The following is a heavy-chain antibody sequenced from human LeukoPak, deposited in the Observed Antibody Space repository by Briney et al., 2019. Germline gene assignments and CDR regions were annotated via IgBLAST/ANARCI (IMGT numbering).Heavy chain of an antibody. CDR2: INPSGGST. CDR3: ASNYYYDSSGPVYGMDV. Sequence: ASVKVSCKASGYTFIYLYIHWVRQAPGQGLEWMGIINPSGGSTSYAQKFQGRVTMTRDTSTSTVYMELSSLRSEDTAVYYCASNYYYDSSGPVYGMDVWGQGTTVTVSS. CDR1: GYTFIYLY. V-gene: IGHV1-46*01. D-gene: IGHD3-22*01. J-gene: IGHJ6*02.